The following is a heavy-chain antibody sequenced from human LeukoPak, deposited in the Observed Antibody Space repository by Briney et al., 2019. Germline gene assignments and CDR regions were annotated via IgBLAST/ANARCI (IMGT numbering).Heavy chain of an antibody. D-gene: IGHD3-3*01. J-gene: IGHJ6*02. CDR1: GFTFSSYA. CDR3: AKGYLTIFGVVIAPMGMDV. Sequence: GGSLRLSCAASGFTFSSYAMSWVRQAPGKGLEWVSAISGSGGSTYYADSAKGRFTISRDNSKNTLYLQMNSLRAEDTAVYYCAKGYLTIFGVVIAPMGMDVWGQGTTVTVSS. V-gene: IGHV3-23*01. CDR2: ISGSGGST.